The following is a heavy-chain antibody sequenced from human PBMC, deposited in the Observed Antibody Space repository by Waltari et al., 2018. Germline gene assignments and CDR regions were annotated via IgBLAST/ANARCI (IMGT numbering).Heavy chain of an antibody. V-gene: IGHV3-30*15. CDR1: GMSFSHYA. Sequence: QVQLVESGGGVVQPGRSLRLSCAAFGMSFSHYAMNWVRQAPGKGLEGVAVISYDGSKKYYGDSVRGRFTISRDNSKNTLYVQMSSLRMEDTAIYYCARGDEQLVSRYFYYAMDVWGQGTPVTVSS. D-gene: IGHD6-13*01. CDR2: ISYDGSKK. J-gene: IGHJ6*02. CDR3: ARGDEQLVSRYFYYAMDV.